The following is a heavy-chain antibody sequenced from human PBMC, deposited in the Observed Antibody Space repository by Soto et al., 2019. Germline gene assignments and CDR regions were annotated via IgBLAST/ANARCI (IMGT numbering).Heavy chain of an antibody. CDR3: APMGV. Sequence: PGGSLRLCSAASGFTFNGHAMRWGRQGPGKGREWVSAMSGSDNRTYYADSVKGRFTISRDNSKNTLYLQMSSLRADDTAVYYCAPMGVWGQGTTVTVSS. CDR2: MSGSDNRT. CDR1: GFTFNGHA. J-gene: IGHJ6*02. V-gene: IGHV3-23*01.